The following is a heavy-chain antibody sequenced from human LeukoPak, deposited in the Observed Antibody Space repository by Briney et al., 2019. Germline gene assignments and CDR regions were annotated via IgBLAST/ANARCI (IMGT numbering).Heavy chain of an antibody. V-gene: IGHV4-30-2*01. CDR1: GGSISSGGYY. J-gene: IGHJ5*02. CDR2: IYQSGST. Sequence: SQTLSLTCTVSGGSISSGGYYWSWIRQPPGKGLEWIGYIYQSGSTYYKPSLKSRVTISVDTSKNQFSLKLSSVTAADTAVYYCARTRQQLDWFDPWGQGTLVTVSS. D-gene: IGHD6-13*01. CDR3: ARTRQQLDWFDP.